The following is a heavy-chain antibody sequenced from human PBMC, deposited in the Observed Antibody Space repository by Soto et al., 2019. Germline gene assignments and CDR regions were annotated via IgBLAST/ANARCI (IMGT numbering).Heavy chain of an antibody. CDR2: IYYSGST. J-gene: IGHJ5*02. V-gene: IGHV4-30-4*01. Sequence: LSETLSLTCTVSGGSISSGDYYWSWIRQPPGKGLEWIGYIYYSGSTYYNPSLKSRVTISVDTSKNQFSLKLSSVTAADTAVYYCARSTQSLGPYLLSANWFDPWGQGTLVTVSS. CDR1: GGSISSGDYY. CDR3: ARSTQSLGPYLLSANWFDP. D-gene: IGHD3-16*01.